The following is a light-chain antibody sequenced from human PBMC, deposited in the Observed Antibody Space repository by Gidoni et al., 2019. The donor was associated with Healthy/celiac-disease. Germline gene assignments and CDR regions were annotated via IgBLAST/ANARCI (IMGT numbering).Light chain of an antibody. CDR3: QSYDSSLSGSHVV. V-gene: IGLV1-40*01. Sequence: QYVLTQTPSGSGAPGPRVTISCTGSSSNIGAGYDVHWYQQLPVTASKLLIYGNSNRPSGVPDRFSGSKSGTSASLAITGLQAEDEADYYCQSYDSSLSGSHVVFGGGTKLTVL. CDR1: SSNIGAGYD. J-gene: IGLJ2*01. CDR2: GNS.